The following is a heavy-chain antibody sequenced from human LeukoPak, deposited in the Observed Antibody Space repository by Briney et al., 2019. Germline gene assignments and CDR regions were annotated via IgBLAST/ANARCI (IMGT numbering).Heavy chain of an antibody. V-gene: IGHV3-74*01. D-gene: IGHD6-13*01. CDR1: GFTFSSYW. Sequence: PGGSLRLSCVASGFTFSSYWMHWVRQAPGKGLVWVSRINSDGSSTSYADSVKGRFTISRDNAKNTLYLQMNSLRAEDTAVYYCARGWSAAAGIFDYWGQGTLVTVSS. CDR2: INSDGSST. J-gene: IGHJ4*02. CDR3: ARGWSAAAGIFDY.